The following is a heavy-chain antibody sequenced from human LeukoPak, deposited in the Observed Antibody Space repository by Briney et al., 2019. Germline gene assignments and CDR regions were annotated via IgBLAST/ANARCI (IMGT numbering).Heavy chain of an antibody. CDR3: AREVWGPEY. Sequence: ASVKVSCKVFGYTLTGISMHWVRQAPGKGLEWMGGFDPEGGETIYAQKVQARVTMTEDTSTDTAYKELSSLRSEDTAVYYCAREVWGPEYWGQGTLVTVSS. D-gene: IGHD1-14*01. CDR1: GYTLTGIS. J-gene: IGHJ4*02. CDR2: FDPEGGET. V-gene: IGHV1-24*01.